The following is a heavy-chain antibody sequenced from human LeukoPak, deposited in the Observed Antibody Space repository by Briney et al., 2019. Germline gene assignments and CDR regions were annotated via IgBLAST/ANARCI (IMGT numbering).Heavy chain of an antibody. D-gene: IGHD6-13*01. CDR2: ISWNSGSI. V-gene: IGHV3-9*03. CDR3: AKGGGSSWFIDY. J-gene: IGHJ4*02. Sequence: GGSLRLSCAASGFTFSRYWMHWVRRAPGKGLEWVSGISWNSGSIGYADSVKGRFTISRDNAKNSLYLQMNSLRAEDMALYYCAKGGGSSWFIDYWGQGTLVTVSS. CDR1: GFTFSRYW.